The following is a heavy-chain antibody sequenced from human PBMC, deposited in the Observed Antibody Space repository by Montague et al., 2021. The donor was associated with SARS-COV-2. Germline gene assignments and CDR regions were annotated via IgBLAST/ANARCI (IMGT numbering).Heavy chain of an antibody. J-gene: IGHJ6*02. CDR3: ARQPTRGITIFGEVTDYGMDV. Sequence: ETLSLACTVSGGSISSSSYYWGWIRQPPGKGLEWIGYIYYSGSTYYNPSLKSRVTISVDTSKNQFSLKLSSVTAADTAVYYCARQPTRGITIFGEVTDYGMDVWGQGTTVTGSS. D-gene: IGHD3-3*01. CDR1: GGSISSSSYY. CDR2: IYYSGST. V-gene: IGHV4-39*01.